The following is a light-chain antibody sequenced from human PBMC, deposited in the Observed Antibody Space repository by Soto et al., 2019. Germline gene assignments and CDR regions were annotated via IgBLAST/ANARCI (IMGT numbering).Light chain of an antibody. CDR3: QQYNTLST. CDR2: DAS. V-gene: IGKV1-5*01. CDR1: QSISTW. J-gene: IGKJ1*01. Sequence: DIQMTQSPSTLSASVGDRVTITCRASQSISTWLAWYQQKPGKAPKLLIFDASTLQSGVPSRFSGSGSGTEVTLTISSLQPDDFATYYCQQYNTLSTFGQGTKVEIK.